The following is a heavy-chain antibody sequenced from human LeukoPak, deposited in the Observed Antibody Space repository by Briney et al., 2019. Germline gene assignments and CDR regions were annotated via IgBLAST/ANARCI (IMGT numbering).Heavy chain of an antibody. J-gene: IGHJ4*02. V-gene: IGHV3-30*18. CDR1: GFTFSSYG. D-gene: IGHD3-10*01. Sequence: PGRSLRLSCAASGFTFSSYGMHWVRQAPGKGLEWVAVISYDGSNKYYADSVKGRFTISRDNSKNTLYLQMTSLRGEDTALYYCAKERDYRVSTSCDFWGQGTQVTVSS. CDR3: AKERDYRVSTSCDF. CDR2: ISYDGSNK.